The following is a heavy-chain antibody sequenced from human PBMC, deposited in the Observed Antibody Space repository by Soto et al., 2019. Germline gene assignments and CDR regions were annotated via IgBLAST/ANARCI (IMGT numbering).Heavy chain of an antibody. CDR3: ARGYCSGGSCYSDY. CDR1: GFTFSSYE. V-gene: IGHV3-48*03. J-gene: IGHJ4*02. Sequence: GSLRLSCAASGFTFSSYEMNWVRQAPGKGLEWVSYISSSGSTIYYADSVKGRFTISRDNAKNSLYLQMNSLRAEDTAVYYCARGYCSGGSCYSDYWGQGTLVTVSS. CDR2: ISSSGSTI. D-gene: IGHD2-15*01.